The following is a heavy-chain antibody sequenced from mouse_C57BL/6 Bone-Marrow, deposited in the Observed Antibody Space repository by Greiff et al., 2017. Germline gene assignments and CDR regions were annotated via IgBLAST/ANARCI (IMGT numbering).Heavy chain of an antibody. V-gene: IGHV1-64*01. CDR2: IHPNSGST. CDR3: ARGGYYYGSWFAY. J-gene: IGHJ3*01. CDR1: GYTFTSYW. Sequence: QVQLKQPGAELVKPGASVKLSCKASGYTFTSYWMHWVKQRPGQGLEWIGMIHPNSGSTNYNEKFKSKATLTVDKSSSTAYMQLSSLTSEDSAVYYCARGGYYYGSWFAYWGQGTLVTVSA. D-gene: IGHD1-1*01.